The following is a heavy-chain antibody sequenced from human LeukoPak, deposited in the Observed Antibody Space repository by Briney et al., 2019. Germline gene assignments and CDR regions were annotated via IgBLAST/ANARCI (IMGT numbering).Heavy chain of an antibody. J-gene: IGHJ4*02. CDR2: TYYRSKWYN. CDR1: GDSVSSNSAA. D-gene: IGHD2-15*01. CDR3: ARAECSGGSCYSTYYFDY. V-gene: IGHV6-1*01. Sequence: SQTLSLTCAISGDSVSSNSAAWNWIRQSPSRGLEWLGRTYYRSKWYNDYAVSVKSRITINPDTSKNQFSLQLNSATPEDTAVYYCARAECSGGSCYSTYYFDYWGQGTLVTVSS.